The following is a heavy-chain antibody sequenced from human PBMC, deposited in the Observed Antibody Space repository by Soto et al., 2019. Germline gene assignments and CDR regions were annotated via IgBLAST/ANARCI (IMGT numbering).Heavy chain of an antibody. Sequence: HVQLVQSGAEVKKPGSSVKVSCKASGGTFSTYTITWVRQAHGQGLEWMGRIIPIIGILNYAQKFQGRVTITADKFTGTAYMELTRLTSDDTAVYYCAGDPDSHYNDSHAYSHPCGQGTLVTVSS. D-gene: IGHD3-22*01. CDR2: IIPIIGIL. CDR3: AGDPDSHYNDSHAYSHP. J-gene: IGHJ5*02. CDR1: GGTFSTYT. V-gene: IGHV1-69*08.